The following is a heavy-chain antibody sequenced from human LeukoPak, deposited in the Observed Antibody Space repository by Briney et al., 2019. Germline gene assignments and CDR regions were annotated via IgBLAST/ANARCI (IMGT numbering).Heavy chain of an antibody. CDR1: GGSINSYY. CDR3: ARTYYGSGSLHYYYYYMDV. D-gene: IGHD3-10*01. V-gene: IGHV4-59*01. Sequence: PSETLSLTCTVSGGSINSYYWSWIRQPPGKGLQWIGCIHYSGSTNYNPSLKSRVTLSVDTSKNQFSLKLSSVTAADTAVYYCARTYYGSGSLHYYYYYMDVWGKGTTVTVSS. CDR2: IHYSGST. J-gene: IGHJ6*03.